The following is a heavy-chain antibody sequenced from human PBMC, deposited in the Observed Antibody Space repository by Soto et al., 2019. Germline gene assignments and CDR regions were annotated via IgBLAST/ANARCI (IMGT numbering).Heavy chain of an antibody. Sequence: QVQLQESGPGLVKPSQTLSLTCTVSGGSISSGGYYWSWIRQHPGKGLEWIGYIYYSGSTNYNPSNKSRITISVDTSKNQFSLKLSSVTAAATAVYYGARVHGSGSYWVDYWGQGTLVTVSS. CDR1: GGSISSGGYY. D-gene: IGHD3-10*01. CDR3: ARVHGSGSYWVDY. CDR2: IYYSGST. V-gene: IGHV4-31*03. J-gene: IGHJ4*02.